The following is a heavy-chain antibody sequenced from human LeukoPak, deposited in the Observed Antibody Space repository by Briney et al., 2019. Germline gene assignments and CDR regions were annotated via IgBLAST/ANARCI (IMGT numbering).Heavy chain of an antibody. J-gene: IGHJ6*03. Sequence: GGSLRLSCAASGFTFSDYYMSWIRQAPGKGLEWVSYISSSGSTIYYADSVKGRFSISRDNSKNTLYLQMNSLRADDTAVYYCAKATYSSSWYNPSYFYMDVWGRGTTVTISS. CDR3: AKATYSSSWYNPSYFYMDV. V-gene: IGHV3-11*01. CDR2: ISSSGSTI. CDR1: GFTFSDYY. D-gene: IGHD6-13*01.